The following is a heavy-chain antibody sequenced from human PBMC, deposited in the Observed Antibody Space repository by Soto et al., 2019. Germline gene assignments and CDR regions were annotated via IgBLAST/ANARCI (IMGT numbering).Heavy chain of an antibody. CDR1: GGSFSGFY. V-gene: IGHV4-34*01. Sequence: PSETLSLTCAVYGGSFSGFYWSWIRQPPGKGLEWIGEINHSGSTNYNPSLKSRLTISVDTSKNQFSLKLSSVTAADTAVYYCARSGPTTIDYWGQGTLVTVSS. J-gene: IGHJ4*02. D-gene: IGHD1-1*01. CDR3: ARSGPTTIDY. CDR2: INHSGST.